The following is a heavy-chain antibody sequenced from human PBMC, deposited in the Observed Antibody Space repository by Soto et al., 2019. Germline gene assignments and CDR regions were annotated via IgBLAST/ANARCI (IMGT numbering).Heavy chain of an antibody. CDR1: GYIFTAYG. V-gene: IGHV1-18*01. CDR3: ARELNTESSAYFSFAF. J-gene: IGHJ4*02. CDR2: LSTNDDRT. Sequence: QVQLVQSGPEVKMPGASVKVSCKTSGYIFTAYGLASLRQAPGQRPEWMEWLSTNDDRTNYAQKFQGRVTMTTDRSTTTTSMELRSVRPDDTAVYYCARELNTESSAYFSFAFWGQGTLLTVSS. D-gene: IGHD3-22*01.